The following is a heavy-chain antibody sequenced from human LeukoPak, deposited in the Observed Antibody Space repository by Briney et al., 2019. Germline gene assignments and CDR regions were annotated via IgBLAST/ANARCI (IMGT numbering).Heavy chain of an antibody. D-gene: IGHD6-13*01. CDR1: GFTFDDYA. CDR3: ARAYSSQEFDY. V-gene: IGHV3-9*01. J-gene: IGHJ4*02. Sequence: GGSLRLSCAASGFTFDDYAMHWVRQAPGKGLEWVSGISWNSGSIGYADSVKGRFTISRDNAKNSLYLQMNSLRAEGTALYYCARAYSSQEFDYWGQGTLVTVSS. CDR2: ISWNSGSI.